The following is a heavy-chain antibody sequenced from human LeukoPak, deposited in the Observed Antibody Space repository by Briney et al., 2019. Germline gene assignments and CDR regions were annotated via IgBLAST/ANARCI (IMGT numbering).Heavy chain of an antibody. CDR1: GGSFSGYY. CDR3: ARGGYYGSGSRTSYYYGMDV. V-gene: IGHV4-34*01. J-gene: IGHJ6*02. D-gene: IGHD3-10*01. Sequence: SETLSLTCAVYGGSFSGYYWSWIRQPPGKGLEWMGEINHSGSTNYNQSLKGRVTISVDPSKNQFSLKLSSVTAADTAVYYCARGGYYGSGSRTSYYYGMDVWGQGTTLTVSS. CDR2: INHSGST.